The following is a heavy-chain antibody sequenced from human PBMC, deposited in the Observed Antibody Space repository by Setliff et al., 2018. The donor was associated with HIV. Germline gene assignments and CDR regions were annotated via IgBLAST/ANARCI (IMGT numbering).Heavy chain of an antibody. V-gene: IGHV3-74*01. Sequence: LRLSCAASGFIFTNHWMHWVRQAPGKGLVWVSRINSDGSSADYADSVKGRFTISRDNAKNTLYLQTSSLRADDTAVYYCARDADPHIGMAGDSFDYWGQGTLVTVSS. J-gene: IGHJ4*02. CDR2: INSDGSSA. CDR1: GFIFTNHW. D-gene: IGHD6-19*01. CDR3: ARDADPHIGMAGDSFDY.